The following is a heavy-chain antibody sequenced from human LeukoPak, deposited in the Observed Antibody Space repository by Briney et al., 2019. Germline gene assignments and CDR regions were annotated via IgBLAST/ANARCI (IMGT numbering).Heavy chain of an antibody. V-gene: IGHV4-38-2*02. CDR1: GYSISSGYY. D-gene: IGHD2-15*01. J-gene: IGHJ5*02. CDR3: TRRPYCSGSSCYGTGAWFDP. CDR2: FYHSGST. Sequence: PSETLSLTCTVSGYSISSGYYWGWIRQPPGRGLEWIGSFYHSGSTYYNPSLKSRITISVDTSKNQFSLKLSSVTAADTAVYYCTRRPYCSGSSCYGTGAWFDPWGQGTLVTVSS.